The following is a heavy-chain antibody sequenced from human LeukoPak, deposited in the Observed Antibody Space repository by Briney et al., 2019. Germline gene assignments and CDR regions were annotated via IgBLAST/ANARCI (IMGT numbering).Heavy chain of an antibody. CDR1: GFTFSSYA. D-gene: IGHD6-13*01. Sequence: QPGGSLRLSCAASGFTFSSYAMSWVRQAPGKGLEWVSAISDSGGSTYYADSVKGRFTISRDNSKNTLYLQMNSLRAVDTAVYYCAKDLSSSWYGWFDPWGQGTLVTVSS. CDR3: AKDLSSSWYGWFDP. J-gene: IGHJ5*02. V-gene: IGHV3-23*01. CDR2: ISDSGGST.